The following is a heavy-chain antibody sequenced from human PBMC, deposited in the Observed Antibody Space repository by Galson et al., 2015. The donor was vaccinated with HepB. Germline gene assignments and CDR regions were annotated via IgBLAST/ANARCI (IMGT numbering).Heavy chain of an antibody. Sequence: SLRLSCAASGFTFRNYGMHWVRQASGRGLEWVAVTSYDEVNKFYADSVKGRFTIPRDNSKNMLYLQTNSLRAEDTAVYYCVKDKAGVRCSSPTCHFGMDVWGQGTTVTVSS. V-gene: IGHV3-30*18. CDR1: GFTFRNYG. CDR2: TSYDEVNK. CDR3: VKDKAGVRCSSPTCHFGMDV. D-gene: IGHD2-2*01. J-gene: IGHJ6*02.